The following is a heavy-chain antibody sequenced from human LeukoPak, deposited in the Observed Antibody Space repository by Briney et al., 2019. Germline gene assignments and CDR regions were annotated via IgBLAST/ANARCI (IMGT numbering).Heavy chain of an antibody. Sequence: SETLSLTCTVSGGSINNAYWSWIRQPAGKGLEWIGRIYIDGSTNYSPSLNSRVTMSVDTSKNQFSLKLTSATAADTAVYYCARDPGGNYYYGGYYDYWGQGTLVTVSS. CDR1: GGSINNAY. V-gene: IGHV4-4*07. D-gene: IGHD4-23*01. CDR3: ARDPGGNYYYGGYYDY. J-gene: IGHJ4*02. CDR2: IYIDGST.